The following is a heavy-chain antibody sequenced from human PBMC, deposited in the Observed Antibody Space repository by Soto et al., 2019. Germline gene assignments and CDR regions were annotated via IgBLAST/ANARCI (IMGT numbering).Heavy chain of an antibody. CDR2: INAGNGNT. V-gene: IGHV1-3*01. Sequence: GASVKVSCKASGYTFTSYAMHWVRQAPGQRLEWMGWINAGNGNTKYSQKFQGRVTITRDTSASTAYMELSSLRSEDTAVYYCARDTGVLAYCGGDCSKPLDYWGQGTLVTVSS. CDR1: GYTFTSYA. D-gene: IGHD2-21*02. J-gene: IGHJ4*02. CDR3: ARDTGVLAYCGGDCSKPLDY.